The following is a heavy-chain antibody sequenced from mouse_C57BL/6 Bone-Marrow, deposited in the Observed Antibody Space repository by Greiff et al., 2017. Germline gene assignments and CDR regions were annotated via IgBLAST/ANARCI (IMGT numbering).Heavy chain of an antibody. D-gene: IGHD2-4*01. Sequence: VQLQQSGPELVKPGASVKISCKASGYSFTDYNMNWVKQSHGTSLEWIGVINPNYGTTSYNQKFKGKATLTVDQSSSTAYMQLNSLTSDDSAVYYWARGYDYDYAIDYWGQGTSVTVSS. CDR1: GYSFTDYN. CDR2: INPNYGTT. CDR3: ARGYDYDYAIDY. V-gene: IGHV1-39*01. J-gene: IGHJ4*01.